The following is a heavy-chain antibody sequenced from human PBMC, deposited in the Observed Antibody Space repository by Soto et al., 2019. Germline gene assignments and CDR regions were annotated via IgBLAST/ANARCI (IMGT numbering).Heavy chain of an antibody. V-gene: IGHV3-74*01. D-gene: IGHD1-26*01. CDR1: GFTFSTYW. Sequence: QPGGSLRLSCAASGFTFSTYWMQWVRQAPGKGLVWVSRVNSDGTTATYADSVKGRFTIARDNAKNTVYLQMNSLRAEDSAVYYCAKDIGVHSAWYYGMDVWGQGTTVTVSS. CDR2: VNSDGTTA. CDR3: AKDIGVHSAWYYGMDV. J-gene: IGHJ6*02.